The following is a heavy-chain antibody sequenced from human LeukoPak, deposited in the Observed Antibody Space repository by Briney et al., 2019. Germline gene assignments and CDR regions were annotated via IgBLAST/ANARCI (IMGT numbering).Heavy chain of an antibody. CDR3: ARIRCGRSGSVCYNH. Sequence: PSETLSLTCGVFGVSINDYYWSWIRQPPGKGLEWIGEISHTEGTRYNPSLESRVTMSVGTSENQLSLKLIFVTAADTAVYYCARIRCGRSGSVCYNHWGLGTLVTVSS. D-gene: IGHD2-21*01. CDR2: ISHTEGT. V-gene: IGHV4-34*01. J-gene: IGHJ4*02. CDR1: GVSINDYY.